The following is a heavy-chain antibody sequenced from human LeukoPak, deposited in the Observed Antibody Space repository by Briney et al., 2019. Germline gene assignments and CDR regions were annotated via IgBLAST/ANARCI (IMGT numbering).Heavy chain of an antibody. J-gene: IGHJ4*02. Sequence: SETLSLTCGVSGGSFSGYFWTWIRQAPGKGLEGIGETNHKGTTNYNPSLNSRVSISVNRSKNQFSLKLSSVTAADTAVYYCARVVAIETTASIDYWGQGTLVTVPS. CDR2: TNHKGTT. D-gene: IGHD4-11*01. CDR3: ARVVAIETTASIDY. CDR1: GGSFSGYF. V-gene: IGHV4-34*01.